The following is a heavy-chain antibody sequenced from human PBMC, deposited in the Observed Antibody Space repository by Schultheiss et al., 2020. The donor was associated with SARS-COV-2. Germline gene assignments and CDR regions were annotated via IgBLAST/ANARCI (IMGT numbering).Heavy chain of an antibody. CDR2: ISWNSGSI. CDR1: GFTFDDYA. Sequence: GGSLRLSCAASGFTFDDYAMHWVRQAPGKGLEWVSGISWNSGSIGYADSVKGRFTISRDNAKNSLYLQMNSLRAEDTALYYCAKDSYSGYDSPFDYWGQGTLVTVSS. V-gene: IGHV3-9*01. CDR3: AKDSYSGYDSPFDY. D-gene: IGHD5-12*01. J-gene: IGHJ4*02.